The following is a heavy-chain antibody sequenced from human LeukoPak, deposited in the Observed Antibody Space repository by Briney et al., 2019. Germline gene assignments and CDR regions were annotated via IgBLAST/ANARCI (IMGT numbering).Heavy chain of an antibody. CDR3: ARDSRGGWSGYFDL. CDR1: GFTFSSYG. Sequence: GGSLRLSCAASGFTFSSYGMYWVRQAPGKGLEWLAVIWHDGSAEFYADAVRGRFTISRDDSRNTVYLQMTSLRAEDTALYYCARDSRGGWSGYFDLWGQATLVTVSS. J-gene: IGHJ4*02. CDR2: IWHDGSAE. D-gene: IGHD5-24*01. V-gene: IGHV3-33*07.